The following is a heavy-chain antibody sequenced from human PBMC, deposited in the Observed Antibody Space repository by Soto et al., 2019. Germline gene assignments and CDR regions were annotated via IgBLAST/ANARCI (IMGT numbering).Heavy chain of an antibody. D-gene: IGHD6-13*01. V-gene: IGHV3-30*18. Sequence: QVQLVESGGGVVQPGGSLRLSCAASGFTFSSYGMHWVRQAPGKGLEWVAVISYDGSNKYYADSVKGRFTISRDNTKNTLYLQMNSLRAEETGVSYGEKDKYSSSWYVDYWGQGTLVTVSS. J-gene: IGHJ4*02. CDR3: EKDKYSSSWYVDY. CDR1: GFTFSSYG. CDR2: ISYDGSNK.